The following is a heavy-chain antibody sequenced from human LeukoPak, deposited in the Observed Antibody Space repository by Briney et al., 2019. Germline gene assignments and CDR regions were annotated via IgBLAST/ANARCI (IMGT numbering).Heavy chain of an antibody. CDR2: ISSSGSTI. J-gene: IGHJ3*02. D-gene: IGHD3-22*01. Sequence: KAGGSLRLSCAASGFTFSDYYMSWIRQAPGKGLEWVSYISSSGSTIYYADSVKGRFTISRDNAKNTLYLQMNSLRAEDTAVYYCAKDLPRGSSGDKPGVNAFDIWGQGTMVTVSS. V-gene: IGHV3-11*01. CDR3: AKDLPRGSSGDKPGVNAFDI. CDR1: GFTFSDYY.